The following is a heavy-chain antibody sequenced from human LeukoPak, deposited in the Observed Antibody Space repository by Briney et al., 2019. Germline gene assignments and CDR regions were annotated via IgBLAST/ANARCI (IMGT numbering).Heavy chain of an antibody. CDR3: AREAVSGWYDYFDY. CDR2: ISDSGST. J-gene: IGHJ4*02. D-gene: IGHD6-19*01. V-gene: IGHV4-59*01. Sequence: PSETLSLTCTVSGSSLRTDYWSWIRQPPGKGLEWIGYISDSGSTIYNPSLRSRVIISVDTSKNQFSLKLSSVTAADTAVYYCAREAVSGWYDYFDYWGQGTLVTVSS. CDR1: GSSLRTDY.